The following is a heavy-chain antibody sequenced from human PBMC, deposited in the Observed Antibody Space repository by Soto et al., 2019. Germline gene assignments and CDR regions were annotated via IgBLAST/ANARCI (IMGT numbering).Heavy chain of an antibody. CDR3: SKSLVVAGKVDFGY. Sequence: PGGSLRLSWGFTFSNYAMSWVRQAPGRGLEWVSALTSDGIGKYYTDSVRGRFTISRDNSENTLYLQMNNLRADDTAMYYCSKSLVVAGKVDFGYWGRGTLVTVSS. V-gene: IGHV3-23*01. CDR2: LTSDGIGK. CDR1: FTFSNYA. J-gene: IGHJ4*02. D-gene: IGHD6-19*01.